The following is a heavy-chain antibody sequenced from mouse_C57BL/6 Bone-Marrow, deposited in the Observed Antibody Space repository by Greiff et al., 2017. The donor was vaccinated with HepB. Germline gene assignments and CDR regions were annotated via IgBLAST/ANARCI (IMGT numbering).Heavy chain of an antibody. D-gene: IGHD1-1*02. CDR3: ARWVGYFDY. CDR1: GYAFSSSW. CDR2: IYPGDGDT. Sequence: QVQLKHSGPELVKPGASVKISCKASGYAFSSSWMNWVKQRPGKGLEWIGRIYPGDGDTNYNGKFKGKATLTADKSSSTAYMQLSSLTSEDSAVYFCARWVGYFDYWGQGTTLTVSS. J-gene: IGHJ2*01. V-gene: IGHV1-82*01.